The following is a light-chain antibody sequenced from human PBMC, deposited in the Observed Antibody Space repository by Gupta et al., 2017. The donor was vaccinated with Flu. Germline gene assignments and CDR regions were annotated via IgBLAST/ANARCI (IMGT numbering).Light chain of an antibody. CDR2: MAS. Sequence: RVTITCRASQSISNWLAWYQQTPGKAPKLLFVMASGLETGLPSRFSGSGSGTEFTLTINILQPEDCATYYCQQYNSYSAWTFGQGTKVEIK. CDR3: QQYNSYSAWT. J-gene: IGKJ1*01. V-gene: IGKV1-5*03. CDR1: QSISNW.